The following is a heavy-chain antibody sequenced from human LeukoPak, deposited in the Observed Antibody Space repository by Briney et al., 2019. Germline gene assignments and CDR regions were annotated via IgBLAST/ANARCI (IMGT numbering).Heavy chain of an antibody. CDR2: IYTSGST. CDR3: ARDGPYDSSGYIRNY. V-gene: IGHV4-61*02. D-gene: IGHD3-22*01. CDR1: GGSISSGSYY. J-gene: IGHJ4*02. Sequence: SETLSLTCTVSGGSISSGSYYWRWIRQPAGTGLEWIGRIYTSGSTNYNPSLKSRVTISVDTSKNQFSLKLSSVTAADTAVYYCARDGPYDSSGYIRNYWGQGTLVTVSS.